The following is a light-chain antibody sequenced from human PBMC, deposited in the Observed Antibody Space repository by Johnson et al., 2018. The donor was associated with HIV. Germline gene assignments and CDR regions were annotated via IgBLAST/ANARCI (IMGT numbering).Light chain of an antibody. J-gene: IGLJ1*01. CDR1: SSNIGNSY. V-gene: IGLV1-51*02. CDR2: ENN. Sequence: QAVLTQPPSVYAAPGQKVTISCSGSSSNIGNSYVSWYQQLPGTAPKLLIYENNKRPSGIPDRFSGSKSGTSATLGITGLQTGDEADYYCGTWDSSLSALYVFGTGTKVTVL. CDR3: GTWDSSLSALYV.